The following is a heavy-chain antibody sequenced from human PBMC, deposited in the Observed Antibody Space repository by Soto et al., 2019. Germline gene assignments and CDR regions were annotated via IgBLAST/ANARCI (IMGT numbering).Heavy chain of an antibody. D-gene: IGHD2-15*01. CDR3: ARDLRAARMATATAYWGDV. CDR2: ILSSSGVI. Sequence: EVQLVESGGGLVQPGGSLRLSCAASGFTFGSYSMNWVRQAPGKGLEWVSFILSSSGVIYYADSVKGRFTISRDNAKNSLYLKMTRRRAEDTAVYSWARDLRAARMATATAYWGDVWGKGTPVNASP. V-gene: IGHV3-48*01. CDR1: GFTFGSYS. J-gene: IGHJ6*01.